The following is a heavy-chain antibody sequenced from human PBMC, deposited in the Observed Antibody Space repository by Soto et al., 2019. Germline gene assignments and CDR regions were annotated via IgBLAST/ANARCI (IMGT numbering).Heavy chain of an antibody. CDR2: IIPLFGTA. V-gene: IGHV1-69*13. CDR1: GDTFSSYA. Sequence: ASVKVSCKASGDTFSSYAISWVRQAPGQGLEWMGGIIPLFGTANYAQKFQGRVTITADESTSTAYMELSSLRSEDTAVYYCARVEGGVVPGYFDYWGQGTLVTVSS. D-gene: IGHD1-1*01. CDR3: ARVEGGVVPGYFDY. J-gene: IGHJ4*02.